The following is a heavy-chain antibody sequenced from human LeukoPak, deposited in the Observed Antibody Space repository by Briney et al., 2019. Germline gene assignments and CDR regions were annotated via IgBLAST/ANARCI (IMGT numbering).Heavy chain of an antibody. J-gene: IGHJ4*02. CDR2: IWYDGSNK. CDR1: GFTFSSYG. D-gene: IGHD3-10*01. Sequence: QPGGSLRLSCAASGFTFSSYGMHWVRQAPGKGLEWVAVIWYDGSNKYYADSVKGRFTISRDNSKNTLYLQMNSLRAEDTAVHYCARDYGSGSSYYFDYWGQGTLVTVSS. CDR3: ARDYGSGSSYYFDY. V-gene: IGHV3-33*01.